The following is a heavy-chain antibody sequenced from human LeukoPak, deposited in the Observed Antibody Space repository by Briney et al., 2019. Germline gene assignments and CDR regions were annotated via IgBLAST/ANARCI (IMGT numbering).Heavy chain of an antibody. CDR1: GFTFSSYE. V-gene: IGHV3-48*03. Sequence: PGGSLRLSCAASGFTFSSYEMNWVRQAPGKGLEWVSYISSSGSTIYYADSVKGRFTISRDNAKNSLYLQMNSLRAEDTAVYYCARDHPDYCDYLQSSNAFDIWGQGTMVTVSS. J-gene: IGHJ3*02. CDR3: ARDHPDYCDYLQSSNAFDI. D-gene: IGHD4-17*01. CDR2: ISSSGSTI.